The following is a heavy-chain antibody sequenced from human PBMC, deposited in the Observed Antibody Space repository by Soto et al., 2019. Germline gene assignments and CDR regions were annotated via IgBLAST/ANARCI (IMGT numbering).Heavy chain of an antibody. J-gene: IGHJ4*02. CDR1: GFTVSSYA. D-gene: IGHD6-13*01. CDR2: ISAST. V-gene: IGHV3-23*01. CDR3: AIRMYSNRCYDLDD. Sequence: EMQLLESGGGLVQAGGSLRLSCAASGFTVSSYAMNWVRQAPGKGLEWVSGISASTYYADSVKGRFTISRDTSKNTLYLQMNSLRAEDTAIYFCAIRMYSNRCYDLDDWGQGTLVTVSS.